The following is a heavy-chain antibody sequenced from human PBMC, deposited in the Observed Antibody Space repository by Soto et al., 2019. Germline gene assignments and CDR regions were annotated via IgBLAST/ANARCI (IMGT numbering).Heavy chain of an antibody. CDR1: GGSLRGYS. J-gene: IGHJ6*02. CDR3: AREKTPMSPHYFYYGMDG. CDR2: VYSGGGT. V-gene: IGHV4-59*12. D-gene: IGHD3-9*01. Sequence: QVQLQESGPGVVKPSETLSLTCTVSGGSLRGYSWSWIRQSPGKGLEWIGYVYSGGGTNYSPSFMGRVTNSVDTTDNQFSLKLNSVTAADTAVYYSAREKTPMSPHYFYYGMDGWGQGPTVAVSS.